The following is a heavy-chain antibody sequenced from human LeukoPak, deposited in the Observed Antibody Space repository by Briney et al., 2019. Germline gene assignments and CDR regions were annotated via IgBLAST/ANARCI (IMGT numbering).Heavy chain of an antibody. CDR2: INPSGGST. CDR1: GYTFTSYY. J-gene: IGHJ4*02. D-gene: IGHD2-2*01. Sequence: ASVKVSRKASGYTFTSYYMHWVRQAPGQGLEWMGIINPSGGSTSYAQKFQGRVTMTRDTSTSTVYMELSSLRSEDTAVYYCARVPSFSSSPIYYFDYWGQGTLVTVSS. CDR3: ARVPSFSSSPIYYFDY. V-gene: IGHV1-46*01.